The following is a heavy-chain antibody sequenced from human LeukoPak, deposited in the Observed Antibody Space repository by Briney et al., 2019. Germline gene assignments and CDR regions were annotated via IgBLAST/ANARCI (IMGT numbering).Heavy chain of an antibody. CDR3: TTDRRVMFGY. CDR2: IKSKTDGGTT. D-gene: IGHD2-21*01. V-gene: IGHV3-15*01. J-gene: IGHJ4*02. Sequence: PGGSLRLSCAASGFTFSNAWMSWVRQAPGKGLEWVGPIKSKTDGGTTDYAAPVKGRFTISRDDSKNTLYLQMNSLKTEDTAVYYCTTDRRVMFGYWGQGTLVTVSS. CDR1: GFTFSNAW.